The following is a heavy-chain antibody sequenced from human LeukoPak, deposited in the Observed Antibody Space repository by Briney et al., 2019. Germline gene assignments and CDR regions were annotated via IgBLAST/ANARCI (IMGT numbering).Heavy chain of an antibody. Sequence: QPGGSLRRSCAASGFTFSSYATSWVRQAPGKGLEWVSAISGSGDSTYYADSVKGRFTISRDNSKKTLYLQLNSLRAEDTAVYYCARSSGYYQVFDYWGQGTLVTVSS. J-gene: IGHJ4*02. V-gene: IGHV3-23*01. CDR1: GFTFSSYA. CDR2: ISGSGDST. CDR3: ARSSGYYQVFDY. D-gene: IGHD3-22*01.